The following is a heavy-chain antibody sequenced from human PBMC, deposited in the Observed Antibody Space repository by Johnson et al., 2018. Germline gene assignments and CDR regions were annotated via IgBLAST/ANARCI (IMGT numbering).Heavy chain of an antibody. D-gene: IGHD3-22*01. J-gene: IGHJ6*02. Sequence: EVQLVESGGGVVQPGRSLRLSCAASGFTFDDYAMHWVRQAPGKGLEWVSGISWNSGSIGYVDSVKGRFTLSRDNSKKTLYLHMNRVRAEDTAVYYCAKPRLYYYDSRYGMDVWGQGTTVTVSS. CDR2: ISWNSGSI. CDR1: GFTFDDYA. V-gene: IGHV3-9*01. CDR3: AKPRLYYYDSRYGMDV.